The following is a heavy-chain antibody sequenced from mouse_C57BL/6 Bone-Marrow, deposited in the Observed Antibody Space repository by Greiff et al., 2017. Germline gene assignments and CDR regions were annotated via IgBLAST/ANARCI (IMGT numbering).Heavy chain of an antibody. J-gene: IGHJ3*01. V-gene: IGHV1-81*01. CDR3: ARGGYDYDGFAY. D-gene: IGHD2-4*01. Sequence: VKLMESGAELARPGASVKLSCKASGYTFTSYGISWVKQRTGQGLEWIGEIYPRSGNTYYNEKFKGKATLTADKSSSTAYMELRSLTSEDSAVYFCARGGYDYDGFAYWGQGTLVTVSA. CDR1: GYTFTSYG. CDR2: IYPRSGNT.